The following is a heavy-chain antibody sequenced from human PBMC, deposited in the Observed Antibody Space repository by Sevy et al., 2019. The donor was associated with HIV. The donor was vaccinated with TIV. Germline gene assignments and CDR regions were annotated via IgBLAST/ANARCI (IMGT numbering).Heavy chain of an antibody. D-gene: IGHD3-22*01. Sequence: GGSLRLSCAASGFSFSTYSMNWVRQAPGKGLEWVSSITSSSDYIYDADSVKGRFTISRDNAKNSLYLQMNSLRAEDTAVYYCARDRRTLNYYASSGYNYYFDYWGQGTLVTVSS. CDR1: GFSFSTYS. V-gene: IGHV3-21*01. CDR2: ITSSSDYI. J-gene: IGHJ4*02. CDR3: ARDRRTLNYYASSGYNYYFDY.